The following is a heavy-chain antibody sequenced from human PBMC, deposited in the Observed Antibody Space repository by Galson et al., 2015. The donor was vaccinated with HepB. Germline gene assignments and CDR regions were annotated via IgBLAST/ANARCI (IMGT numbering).Heavy chain of an antibody. CDR2: IRYDGSNK. CDR1: GFTLSSYG. CDR3: ATERSTSGSYYFDN. Sequence: SLRLSCAASGFTLSSYGMHWVRQAPGKGLEWVAVIRYDGSNKYNADSVKGRFTISRVDSKNTLYLHMNSLRPEDTAVYYCATERSTSGSYYFDNWGQGTLVTVSS. V-gene: IGHV3-30*02. J-gene: IGHJ4*02. D-gene: IGHD1-26*01.